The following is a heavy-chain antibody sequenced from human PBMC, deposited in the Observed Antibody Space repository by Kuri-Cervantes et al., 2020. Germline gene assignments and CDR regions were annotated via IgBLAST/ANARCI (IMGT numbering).Heavy chain of an antibody. V-gene: IGHV3-30*18. CDR3: AKVSTAGY. J-gene: IGHJ4*02. Sequence: GESLKISCAASGFTFSSYGMHWVRQAPGKGLEWVAVISYDGSNKYYADSVKGRFTISRDNSKNTLYLQMNSLRAEDTAVYYCAKVSTAGYGGQGTLVTVSS. CDR1: GFTFSSYG. CDR2: ISYDGSNK.